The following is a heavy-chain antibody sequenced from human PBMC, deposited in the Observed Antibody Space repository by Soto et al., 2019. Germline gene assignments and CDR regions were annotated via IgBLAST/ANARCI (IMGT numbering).Heavy chain of an antibody. CDR2: INPNSGGT. J-gene: IGHJ6*02. CDR3: ARTGATISFNSYYYYGMDV. CDR1: GYTFTGYY. Sequence: ASVKVSCKASGYTFTGYYMHWVRQAPGQGLEWMGWINPNSGGTNYAQKFQGWVTMTRDTSISTAYMELSGLRSDDTAVYYCARTGATISFNSYYYYGMDVWGQGTTVTVSS. D-gene: IGHD5-12*01. V-gene: IGHV1-2*04.